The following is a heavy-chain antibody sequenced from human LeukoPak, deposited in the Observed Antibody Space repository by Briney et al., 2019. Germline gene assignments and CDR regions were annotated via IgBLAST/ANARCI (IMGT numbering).Heavy chain of an antibody. D-gene: IGHD3-22*01. CDR1: GFTFSSYA. V-gene: IGHV3-23*01. J-gene: IGHJ4*02. Sequence: GGSLRLSCAASGFTFSSYAMSWVRQAPGKGLEWVSAISGSGGSTYYADSVKGRFTISRDNSKNTLYLQMNGLRAEDTAVYYCAKDVAAYYYDSSGPVWGQGTLVTVSS. CDR3: AKDVAAYYYDSSGPV. CDR2: ISGSGGST.